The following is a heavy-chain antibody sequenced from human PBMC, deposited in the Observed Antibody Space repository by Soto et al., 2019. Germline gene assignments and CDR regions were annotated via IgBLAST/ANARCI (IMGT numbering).Heavy chain of an antibody. CDR1: GFTFSSYG. J-gene: IGHJ6*02. CDR3: AKDAGYYGMDV. V-gene: IGHV3-30*18. CDR2: ISYDGSNK. Sequence: QVQLVESGGGVVQPGRSLRLSCAASGFTFSSYGMHWVRQAPGKGLEWVAVISYDGSNKYYADSGKGRFTISRDNSKNTLYLQMNSLRAEDTAVYYCAKDAGYYGMDVWGQGTTVTVSS. D-gene: IGHD6-13*01.